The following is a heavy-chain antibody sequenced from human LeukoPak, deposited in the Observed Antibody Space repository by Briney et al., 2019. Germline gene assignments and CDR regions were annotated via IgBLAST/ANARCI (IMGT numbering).Heavy chain of an antibody. CDR2: IYHSGSA. CDR1: GYSISSGYY. J-gene: IGHJ3*02. CDR3: ARLPPYCGGDCYSGAFDI. D-gene: IGHD2-21*01. Sequence: SETLSLTCAVSGYSISSGYYWGWIRQPPGKGLGWIGSIYHSGSAYYNPSLKRRVTISVDTSKNQFSLKLSSVTAADTAVYYCARLPPYCGGDCYSGAFDIWGQGTMVTVSS. V-gene: IGHV4-38-2*01.